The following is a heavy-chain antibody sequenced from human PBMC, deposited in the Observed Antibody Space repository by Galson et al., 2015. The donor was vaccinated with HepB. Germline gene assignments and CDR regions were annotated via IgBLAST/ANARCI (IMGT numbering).Heavy chain of an antibody. Sequence: ETLSLTCAVYGGSFSGYYWSWIRQPPGKGLEWIGEINHSGSTNYNPSLKSRVTISVDTSKNQFSLKLSSVTAADTAVYYCARARVRGRKDAFDIWGQGTMVTVSS. J-gene: IGHJ3*02. CDR2: INHSGST. D-gene: IGHD3-16*01. V-gene: IGHV4-34*01. CDR3: ARARVRGRKDAFDI. CDR1: GGSFSGYY.